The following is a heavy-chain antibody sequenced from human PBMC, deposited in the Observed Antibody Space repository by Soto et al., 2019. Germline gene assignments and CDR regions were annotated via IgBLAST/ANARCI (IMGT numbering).Heavy chain of an antibody. J-gene: IGHJ6*02. CDR1: GFTFSSYA. D-gene: IGHD2-2*01. CDR2: ISYDGSNK. Sequence: QVQLVESGGGVVQPGRSLRLSCAASGFTFSSYAMHWVRQAPGKGLEWVAVISYDGSNKYYADSVKGRFTISRDNSKNTLYLQMNSLRAEDTAVYYCARVRGGDCSSTSCYRPSLDYYYGMDVWGQGTTVTVSS. V-gene: IGHV3-30-3*01. CDR3: ARVRGGDCSSTSCYRPSLDYYYGMDV.